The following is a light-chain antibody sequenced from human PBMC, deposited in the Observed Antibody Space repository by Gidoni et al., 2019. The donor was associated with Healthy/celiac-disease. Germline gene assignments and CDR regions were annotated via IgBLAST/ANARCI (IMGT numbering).Light chain of an antibody. V-gene: IGKV3-15*01. CDR3: QQYNELGPIT. J-gene: IGKJ4*01. Sequence: IVLTPSPATLSVSPRERAALSCRASQSGSSNLAWYQQKPGQAPRLLISGASTSATAIPARFSGSGSGTEVTLTISSLQAEDFAVDYCQQYNELGPITFGGGTKVEIK. CDR1: QSGSSN. CDR2: GAS.